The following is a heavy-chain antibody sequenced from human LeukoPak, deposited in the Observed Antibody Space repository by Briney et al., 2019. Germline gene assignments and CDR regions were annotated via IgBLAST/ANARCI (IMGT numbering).Heavy chain of an antibody. J-gene: IGHJ4*02. D-gene: IGHD1-7*01. Sequence: SVKVSCKASGGTFSSYTISWVRQAPGQGLEWMGRIIPILGIANYAQKFQGRVTITADKSTSTAYMELSSLRSEDTAVYYCARDDPRLTGTTDYWGQGTLVTVSS. CDR1: GGTFSSYT. CDR3: ARDDPRLTGTTDY. CDR2: IIPILGIA. V-gene: IGHV1-69*04.